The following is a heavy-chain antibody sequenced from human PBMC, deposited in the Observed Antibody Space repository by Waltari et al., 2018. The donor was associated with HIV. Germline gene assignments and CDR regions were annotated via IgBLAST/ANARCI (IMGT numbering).Heavy chain of an antibody. V-gene: IGHV5-51*01. CDR2: IYPGDSDT. J-gene: IGHJ3*02. CDR1: GYSFTSYW. Sequence: EVQLVQSGAEVKKPGESLTISCKGSGYSFTSYWISWVPKIPGKGLEWMGIIYPGDSDTRYSPSFQGQVTISADKSISTAYLQWSSLKASDTAMYYCARFSYDYGDYGGAFDIWGQGTMVTVSS. D-gene: IGHD4-17*01. CDR3: ARFSYDYGDYGGAFDI.